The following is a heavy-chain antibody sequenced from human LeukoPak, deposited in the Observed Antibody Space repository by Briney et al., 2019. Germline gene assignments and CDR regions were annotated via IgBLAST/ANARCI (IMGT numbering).Heavy chain of an antibody. CDR3: ARGATISETGSFDF. CDR2: IDHRGDT. D-gene: IGHD3-3*02. V-gene: IGHV4-34*01. J-gene: IGHJ4*03. Sequence: PSETLSLTCGVYGGPFSRYYWIWIRQSPGKGLEWIAEIDHRGDTNYNPSVKSRVTISVDTSKSQFSLKVRSLSAADTAVYYCARGATISETGSFDFWGQGTLVTVSS. CDR1: GGPFSRYY.